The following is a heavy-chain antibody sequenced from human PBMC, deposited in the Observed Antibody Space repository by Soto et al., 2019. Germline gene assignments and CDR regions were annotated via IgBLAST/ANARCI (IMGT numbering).Heavy chain of an antibody. CDR1: GFTFSSYA. D-gene: IGHD3-10*01. Sequence: PGGSLRLSCAASGFTFSSYAMWWVRQAPGKGLECVSYISSSSRSRYYADSVKGRFTISRDNAKNSLYLQMNSLRDEDTAVYYCARPGSGSYSGMDVWGQGTTVTVSS. CDR3: ARPGSGSYSGMDV. V-gene: IGHV3-48*02. J-gene: IGHJ6*02. CDR2: ISSSSRSR.